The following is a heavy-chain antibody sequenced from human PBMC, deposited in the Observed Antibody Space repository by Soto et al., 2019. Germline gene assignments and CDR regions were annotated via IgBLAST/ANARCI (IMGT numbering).Heavy chain of an antibody. CDR2: IYYSGST. D-gene: IGHD3-16*02. V-gene: IGHV4-59*01. CDR1: GGSISSYY. J-gene: IGHJ6*02. CDR3: ARLSFLNYYGMDG. Sequence: SETLSLTCTVSGGSISSYYWSWIRQPPGKGLEWIGYIYYSGSTNYNPSLKSRVTISVDTSKHQFSLKLSSVTAADTAVYYCARLSFLNYYGMDGWGQGTTVTVSS.